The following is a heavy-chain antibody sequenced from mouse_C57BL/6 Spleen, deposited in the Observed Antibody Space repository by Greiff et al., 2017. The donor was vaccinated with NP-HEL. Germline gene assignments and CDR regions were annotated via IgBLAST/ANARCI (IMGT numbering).Heavy chain of an antibody. Sequence: VQLQQSGAELVKPGASVKLSCKASGYTFTSYWMQWVKQRPGQGLEWIGEIDPSDSYTNYNQKFKGKATLTVDTSSSTAYMQLSSLTSEDSAVYYCARDYGSGYFDVWGTGTTVTVSS. CDR1: GYTFTSYW. CDR3: ARDYGSGYFDV. J-gene: IGHJ1*03. V-gene: IGHV1-50*01. CDR2: IDPSDSYT. D-gene: IGHD1-1*01.